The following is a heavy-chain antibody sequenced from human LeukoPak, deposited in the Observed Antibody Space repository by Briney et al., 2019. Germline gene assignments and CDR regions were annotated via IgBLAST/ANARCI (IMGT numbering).Heavy chain of an antibody. CDR3: AKGGPTGSNYFDF. CDR1: GFTFSSNY. D-gene: IGHD1-26*01. V-gene: IGHV3-53*01. Sequence: GGSLRLSCAASGFTFSSNYMSWVRQAPGKGLEWVSVIYSGGSTYYADSVKGRFTVSRDNSKTTLYLQMNSLRADDTAVYYCAKGGPTGSNYFDFWGQGTLVTVSS. J-gene: IGHJ4*02. CDR2: IYSGGST.